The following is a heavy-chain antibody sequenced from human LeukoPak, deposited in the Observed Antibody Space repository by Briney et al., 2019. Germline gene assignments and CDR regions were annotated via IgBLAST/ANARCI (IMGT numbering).Heavy chain of an antibody. CDR3: ARDSSGWYGVSQCFDY. CDR2: ISSSGSTI. V-gene: IGHV3-48*03. D-gene: IGHD6-19*01. J-gene: IGHJ4*02. CDR1: GLTFSSYE. Sequence: PGGSLRLSCAASGLTFSSYEMNWVRQAPGKGLEWVSYISSSGSTIYYADSVKGRFTISRDNAKNSLYLQMNSLRAEDTAVYYCARDSSGWYGVSQCFDYWGQGTLVTVSS.